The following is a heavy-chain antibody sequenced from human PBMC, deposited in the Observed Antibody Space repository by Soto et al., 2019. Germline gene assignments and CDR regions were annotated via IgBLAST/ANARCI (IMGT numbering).Heavy chain of an antibody. CDR1: GASFSVYY. Sequence: PSETLSRTCTVSGASFSVYYWTLIRQPPGTGLEWIGYVSYGGSTTYDPSLKSRVTISMDTSRTQFSGNLSSVTAGDTAVYYCAAGLNNGNFFTFNSWGQESRVTVSS. D-gene: IGHD1-7*01. V-gene: IGHV4-59*12. J-gene: IGHJ4*02. CDR3: AAGLNNGNFFTFNS. CDR2: VSYGGST.